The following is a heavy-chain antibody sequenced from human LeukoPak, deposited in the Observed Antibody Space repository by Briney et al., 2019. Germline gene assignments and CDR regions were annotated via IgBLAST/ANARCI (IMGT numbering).Heavy chain of an antibody. Sequence: GGSLRLSCAASGFTFSSYGMHWVRQAPGKGLEWVSVISYDGSNKYYADSVKGRFAISGDNSKNTLYLQMNSLRAEDTAVYYCVKYCSGGSCSETPDYWGQGTLVTVSS. CDR1: GFTFSSYG. CDR3: VKYCSGGSCSETPDY. D-gene: IGHD2-15*01. V-gene: IGHV3-30*18. J-gene: IGHJ4*02. CDR2: ISYDGSNK.